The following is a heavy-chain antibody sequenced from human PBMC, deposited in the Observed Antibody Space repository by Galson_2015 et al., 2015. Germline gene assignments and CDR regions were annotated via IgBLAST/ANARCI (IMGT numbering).Heavy chain of an antibody. CDR3: ARTRDRSFDP. Sequence: SLRLSCAASGFTFSFYWMSWVRQAPGKGLEWVANIKTDGSEKFYVDSVRGRFTISRDNAENSLYLQMNSLRVEDTAVYYCARTRDRSFDPWGQGALVTVSS. J-gene: IGHJ5*02. CDR2: IKTDGSEK. CDR1: GFTFSFYW. V-gene: IGHV3-7*01.